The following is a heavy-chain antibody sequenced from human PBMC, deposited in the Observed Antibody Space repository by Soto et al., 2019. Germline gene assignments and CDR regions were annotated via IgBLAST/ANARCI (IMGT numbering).Heavy chain of an antibody. CDR2: IIPILGIP. CDR3: AFDGSGTYYYPGY. J-gene: IGHJ4*02. Sequence: QVQLVQSGAEVKKPGSSVKVSCKASGGTFSSYTISWVRQAPGQGLEWMGRIIPILGIPNYAQKFQGRVTITADKSTGTASMDLSSLSSEDTAVYYFAFDGSGTYYYPGYWGQGTLVTVSS. D-gene: IGHD3-10*01. V-gene: IGHV1-69*02. CDR1: GGTFSSYT.